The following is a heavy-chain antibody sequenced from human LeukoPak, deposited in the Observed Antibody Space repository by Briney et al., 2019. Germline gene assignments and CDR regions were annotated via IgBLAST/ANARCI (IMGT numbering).Heavy chain of an antibody. V-gene: IGHV3-30*18. CDR2: ISYDGSNK. CDR1: GFTFSSYS. Sequence: GGSLRLSCAASGFTFSSYSMNWVRQAPGKGLEWVAVISYDGSNKYYADSVKGRFTISRDNSKNTLYLQMNSLRAEDTAVYYCAKKGAPMVRGVIGDYFDYWGQGTLVTVSS. J-gene: IGHJ4*02. D-gene: IGHD3-10*01. CDR3: AKKGAPMVRGVIGDYFDY.